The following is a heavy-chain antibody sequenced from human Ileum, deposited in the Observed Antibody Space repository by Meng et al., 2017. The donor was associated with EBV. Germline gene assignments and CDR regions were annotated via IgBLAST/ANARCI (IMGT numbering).Heavy chain of an antibody. CDR3: ARALNYDLFTDYYMSYFDT. CDR1: GGSISNGDYY. Sequence: QVQLQESGPGLVKSSQTLSLTCVVSGGSISNGDYYWSWLRQPPGKGLEWIGFISYTGSTYYNPSLNSRVTISVDTSKREFSLKLTSVTAADTAVYYCARALNYDLFTDYYMSYFDTGGPGALGTVAS. V-gene: IGHV4-30-4*01. CDR2: ISYTGST. J-gene: IGHJ5*02. D-gene: IGHD3-9*01.